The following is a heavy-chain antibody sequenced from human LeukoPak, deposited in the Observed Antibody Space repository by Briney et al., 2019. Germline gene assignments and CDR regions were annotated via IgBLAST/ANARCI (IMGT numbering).Heavy chain of an antibody. CDR3: ARGRGSYYI. J-gene: IGHJ4*02. D-gene: IGHD1-26*01. CDR2: IIPIFGTA. CDR1: GGTFSSYA. Sequence: EASVKVSCTASGGTFSSYAISWVRQAPGQGLEWMGGIIPIFGTANYAQKFRGRVTITADESTSTAYMELSSLRSEDTAVYYCARGRGSYYIWGQGTLVTVSS. V-gene: IGHV1-69*13.